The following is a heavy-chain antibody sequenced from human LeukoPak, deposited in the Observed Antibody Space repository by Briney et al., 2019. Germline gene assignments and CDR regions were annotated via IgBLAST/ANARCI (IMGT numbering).Heavy chain of an antibody. CDR1: EFTVSSNY. J-gene: IGHJ3*02. Sequence: SGGSLRLSCAASEFTVSSNYMSWVRQAPGKGLVWVSVIYSGGSTYYADSVKGRFTISRDNSKNTLYLQMNSLRAEDAAVYYCARGADYYDSSGYYGAFDIWGQGTMVTVSS. V-gene: IGHV3-53*01. D-gene: IGHD3-22*01. CDR2: IYSGGST. CDR3: ARGADYYDSSGYYGAFDI.